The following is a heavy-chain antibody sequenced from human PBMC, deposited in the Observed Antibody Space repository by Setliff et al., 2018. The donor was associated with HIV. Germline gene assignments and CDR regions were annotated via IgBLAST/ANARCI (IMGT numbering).Heavy chain of an antibody. CDR3: AKSGVRPHPAHDYYYYGMDV. J-gene: IGHJ6*02. V-gene: IGHV3-33*06. CDR2: IWYDGSNK. CDR1: GFTFSSYG. D-gene: IGHD2-2*01. Sequence: PGGSLRLSCAASGFTFSSYGMHWVRQAPGKGLEWVAVIWYDGSNKYYADSVKGRFTISRDNSKNMLYLQMNSLRAEDTAVYYCAKSGVRPHPAHDYYYYGMDVWGQGTTVTVSS.